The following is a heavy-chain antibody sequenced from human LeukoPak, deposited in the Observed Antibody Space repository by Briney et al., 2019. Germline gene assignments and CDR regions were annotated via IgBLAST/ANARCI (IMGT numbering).Heavy chain of an antibody. D-gene: IGHD3-16*02. J-gene: IGHJ4*02. Sequence: ASVKVSCKASGFTFTSSAVQWVRQARGQRLEWIGWIVVGSGNTNYAQKFQERVTITRDMSTSTAYMELSSLRSEDTAVYYCAAAHYYDYVWGSYRPPDYWGQGTLVTVSS. V-gene: IGHV1-58*01. CDR3: AAAHYYDYVWGSYRPPDY. CDR1: GFTFTSSA. CDR2: IVVGSGNT.